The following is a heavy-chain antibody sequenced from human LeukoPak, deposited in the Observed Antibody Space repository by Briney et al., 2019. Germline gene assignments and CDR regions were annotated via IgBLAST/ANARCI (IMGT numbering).Heavy chain of an antibody. V-gene: IGHV4-59*01. CDR3: AKDRGGGRDAFDI. CDR1: GDSISSYA. J-gene: IGHJ3*02. Sequence: SETLSLTCTVSGDSISSYAWSWIRRPPGKGLEWIGAISRSGGTNYSPSLKSRLTISVDMSKNQFSLKLRSVTAADTAVYYCAKDRGGGRDAFDIWGQGTVVTVSS. CDR2: ISRSGGT. D-gene: IGHD3-10*01.